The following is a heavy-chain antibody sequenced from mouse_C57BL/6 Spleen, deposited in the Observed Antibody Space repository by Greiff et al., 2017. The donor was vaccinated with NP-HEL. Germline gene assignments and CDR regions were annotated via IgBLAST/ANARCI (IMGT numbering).Heavy chain of an antibody. CDR1: GYTFTSYW. J-gene: IGHJ4*01. D-gene: IGHD2-4*01. CDR2: INPSSGYT. Sequence: QVQLKESGAELAKPGASVKLSCKASGYTFTSYWMHWVKQRPGQGLEWIGYINPSSGYTKYNQKFKDKATLTADKSSSTAYMQLSSLTYEDSAVYYCARDEDYDDYAMDYWGQGTSVTVSS. V-gene: IGHV1-7*01. CDR3: ARDEDYDDYAMDY.